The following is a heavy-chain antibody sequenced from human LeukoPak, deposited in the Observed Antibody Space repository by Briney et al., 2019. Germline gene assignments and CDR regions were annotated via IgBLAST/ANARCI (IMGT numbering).Heavy chain of an antibody. CDR2: INPNSGGT. D-gene: IGHD6-13*01. CDR1: GYTFTGYY. V-gene: IGHV1-2*02. J-gene: IGHJ4*02. CDR3: ARVPVEGIAAAGSDY. Sequence: ASVKVSCKASGYTFTGYYMRWVRQAPGQGLEWMGWINPNSGGTNYAQKFQGRVTMTRDTSISTAYMELSRLRSDDTAVYYCARVPVEGIAAAGSDYWGQGTLVTASS.